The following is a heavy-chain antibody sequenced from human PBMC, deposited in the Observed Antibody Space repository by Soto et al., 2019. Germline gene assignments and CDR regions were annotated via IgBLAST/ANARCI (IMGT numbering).Heavy chain of an antibody. CDR3: ASPVTRGSPADY. Sequence: QLQLQESGPGLVKPSETLSLTCTVSGGSISSSSYYWGWIRQPPGKGLEWIGSIYYSGSTYYNPSLKSRVTISVDTSKNQFSLKLSSVTAADTAVYYCASPVTRGSPADYWGQGTLVTVSS. CDR1: GGSISSSSYY. J-gene: IGHJ4*02. V-gene: IGHV4-39*01. CDR2: IYYSGST. D-gene: IGHD4-4*01.